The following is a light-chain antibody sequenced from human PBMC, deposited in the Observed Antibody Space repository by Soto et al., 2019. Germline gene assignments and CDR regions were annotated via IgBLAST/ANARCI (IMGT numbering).Light chain of an antibody. V-gene: IGLV7-46*01. J-gene: IGLJ7*01. Sequence: QAVVTQEPSLTVSPGGTVTLTCGSSIGAVTSGHYPYWFQQKPGQAPRTLIYDTSNKHSWTPDRFSGSLVGGKAALTLSGAQPEDEAEYYCMVSYISAQVFGSGTQLTVL. CDR2: DTS. CDR3: MVSYISAQV. CDR1: IGAVTSGHY.